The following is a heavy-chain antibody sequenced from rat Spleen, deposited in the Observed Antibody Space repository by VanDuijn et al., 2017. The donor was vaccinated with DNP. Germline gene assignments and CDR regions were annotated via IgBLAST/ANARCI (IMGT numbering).Heavy chain of an antibody. D-gene: IGHD1-6*01. J-gene: IGHJ2*01. CDR1: GFVFSEYN. V-gene: IGHV5S10*01. CDR2: IIYDGSGT. CDR3: ATLMYATDYYYFHY. Sequence: EVSLVESGGGSVQPGRSLKLSCITSGFVFSEYNMAWVRQAPKKGREWVATIIYDGSGTYYRDSVKGRFTISRDNAKSTLYLQVDSLRSEDTATYYCATLMYATDYYYFHYWGQGVMVTVSS.